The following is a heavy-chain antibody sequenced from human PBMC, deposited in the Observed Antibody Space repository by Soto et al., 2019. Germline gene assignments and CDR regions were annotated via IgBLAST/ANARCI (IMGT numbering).Heavy chain of an antibody. CDR3: AKDAGYCSGGSCYPYFDY. V-gene: IGHV3-30*18. CDR1: GFTFSSYG. Sequence: PGGSLRLSCAASGFTFSSYGMHWVRQAPGKGLEWVAVISYDGSNKYYADSVKGRFAISRDNSKNTLYLQMNSLRAEDTAVYYCAKDAGYCSGGSCYPYFDYWGQGTLVTVSS. CDR2: ISYDGSNK. J-gene: IGHJ4*02. D-gene: IGHD2-15*01.